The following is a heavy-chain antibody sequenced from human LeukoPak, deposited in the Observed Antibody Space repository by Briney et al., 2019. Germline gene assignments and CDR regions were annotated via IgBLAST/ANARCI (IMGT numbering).Heavy chain of an antibody. CDR3: AKLGINYYYMDV. V-gene: IGHV3-30*02. J-gene: IGHJ6*03. D-gene: IGHD7-27*01. Sequence: GGSLRLSCAASGLTFSSYGMHWVRQTPGKGLECVAFIRYDGNDKYFADSVKGRFTVSRDNSKNTLYLQMNNLRAEDTAVYYCAKLGINYYYMDVWGKGTTVTISS. CDR2: IRYDGNDK. CDR1: GLTFSSYG.